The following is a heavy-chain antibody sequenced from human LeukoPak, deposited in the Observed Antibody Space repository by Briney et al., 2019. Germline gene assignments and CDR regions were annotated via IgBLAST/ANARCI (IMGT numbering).Heavy chain of an antibody. D-gene: IGHD3-3*01. CDR3: AKDQGGFLEWLLKFGAFDI. J-gene: IGHJ3*02. CDR2: ISGSGGST. Sequence: GGSLRLSCAASGFTFSSYSMNWVRQAPGEGLEWVSAISGSGGSTYYADSVKGRFTISRDNSKNTLYLQMNSLRAEDTAVYYCAKDQGGFLEWLLKFGAFDIWGQGTMVTVSS. CDR1: GFTFSSYS. V-gene: IGHV3-23*01.